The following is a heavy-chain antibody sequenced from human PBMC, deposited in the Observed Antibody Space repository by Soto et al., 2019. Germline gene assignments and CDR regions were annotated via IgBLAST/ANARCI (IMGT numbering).Heavy chain of an antibody. CDR1: GYTFTSYD. CDR3: AREGPTVTTSDYYYYYMDV. J-gene: IGHJ6*03. D-gene: IGHD4-17*01. Sequence: ASVKVSCKASGYTFTSYDINWVRQATGQGLEWMGWMNPNSGNTGYAQKFQGRVTMTRNTSISTAYMELSSLRSEDTAVYYCAREGPTVTTSDYYYYYMDVWGKGTTVTVSS. V-gene: IGHV1-8*01. CDR2: MNPNSGNT.